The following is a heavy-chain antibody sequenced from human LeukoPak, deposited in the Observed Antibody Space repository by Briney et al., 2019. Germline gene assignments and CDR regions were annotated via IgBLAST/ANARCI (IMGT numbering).Heavy chain of an antibody. CDR2: INPNSGGT. CDR3: ARHNILTDNFDD. J-gene: IGHJ4*02. V-gene: IGHV1-2*02. CDR1: GYTFNTYG. Sequence: ASVKVSCKASGYTFNTYGITWVRQAPGQGLEWMGWINPNSGGTNYAQKFQVSGTMTRDTSISTAYMELTRLRSADAAVYYCARHNILTDNFDDWGQGTLVTVSS. D-gene: IGHD3-9*01.